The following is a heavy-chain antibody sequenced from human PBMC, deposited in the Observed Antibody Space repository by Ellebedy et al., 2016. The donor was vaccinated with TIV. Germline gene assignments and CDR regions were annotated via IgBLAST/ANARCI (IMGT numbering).Heavy chain of an antibody. CDR2: IKQDGSEK. Sequence: GGSLRLSCAASGFTFSSYWMSWVRQAPGKGLEWVANIKQDGSEKYYLDSVKGRFTISRDNAKNSLYLQMNSLRAEDTAVYYCAKDNLISYYHDSSGYYYDYWGQGTLVTVSS. CDR1: GFTFSSYW. V-gene: IGHV3-7*03. J-gene: IGHJ4*02. D-gene: IGHD3-22*01. CDR3: AKDNLISYYHDSSGYYYDY.